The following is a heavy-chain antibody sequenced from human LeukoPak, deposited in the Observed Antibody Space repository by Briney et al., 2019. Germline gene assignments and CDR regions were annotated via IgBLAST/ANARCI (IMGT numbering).Heavy chain of an antibody. Sequence: GGSLRLSCATSGFSFSSYSMSWVRQAPGKRLEWISFISRTSSDIYHADSVKGRFTISRDNAKNSLYLQMNSLTAEDTAVYYCAKDLPAAVDWGQGTLVTVSS. CDR3: AKDLPAAVD. V-gene: IGHV3-21*01. CDR2: ISRTSSDI. CDR1: GFSFSSYS. J-gene: IGHJ4*02. D-gene: IGHD2-2*01.